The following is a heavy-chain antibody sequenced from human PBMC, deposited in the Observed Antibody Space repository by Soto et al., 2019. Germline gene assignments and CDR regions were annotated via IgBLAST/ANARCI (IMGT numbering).Heavy chain of an antibody. V-gene: IGHV1-3*01. D-gene: IGHD6-19*01. Sequence: QVQLVQSGAEVKKPGASVKVSCKASGYTFTNYAMHWVRQAPGQRLEWMGWVNAGNGNTKYSLKFQGRVTITRDTSASTDYMELSSLRSEDTAVYYCARGLAPYYFDYWGQGTLVTVSS. CDR1: GYTFTNYA. CDR3: ARGLAPYYFDY. CDR2: VNAGNGNT. J-gene: IGHJ4*02.